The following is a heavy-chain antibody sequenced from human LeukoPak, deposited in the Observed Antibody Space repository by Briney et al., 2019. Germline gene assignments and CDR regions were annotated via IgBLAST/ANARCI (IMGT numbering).Heavy chain of an antibody. Sequence: PSETLSLTCSVSGGSIKSYWSWIRQPPGKGLEWLGNIYFGGTTDYNSSLKSRLTISVDTFKNQLSLNLQSVTAADTATYYCARHRSDTGGKKGVNWFDPWGQGTLVTVSS. D-gene: IGHD4-23*01. CDR2: IYFGGTT. CDR1: GGSIKSY. CDR3: ARHRSDTGGKKGVNWFDP. V-gene: IGHV4-59*01. J-gene: IGHJ5*02.